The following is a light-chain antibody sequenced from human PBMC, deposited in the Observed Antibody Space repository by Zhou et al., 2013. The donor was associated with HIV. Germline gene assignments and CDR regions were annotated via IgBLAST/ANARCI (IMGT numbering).Light chain of an antibody. CDR2: KAS. CDR3: QQYNNYWT. V-gene: IGKV1-5*03. Sequence: IKMTQSPSTLSALVGDRVTITCRASQSISKWLAWYQQKPGRAPTLLIYKASTLQTGVPSRFSGSGSGTEFTLTITSLQPDDVATYYCQQYNNYWTFGQGDQGGT. J-gene: IGKJ1*01. CDR1: QSISKW.